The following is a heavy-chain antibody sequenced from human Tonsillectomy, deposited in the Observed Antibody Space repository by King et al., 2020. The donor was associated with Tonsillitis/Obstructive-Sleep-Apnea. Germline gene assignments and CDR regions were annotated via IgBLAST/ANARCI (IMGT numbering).Heavy chain of an antibody. CDR1: GLTFSDYF. D-gene: IGHD2-15*01. Sequence: VQLVESGGGLVKPGGSLTLSCAASGLTFSDYFMNWVRQAPGKGLECVSYISSTSTYTNYADSVKGRFTISRDNSKNSVFLQMNNLRAEDTAVYYCARASLVTATFSFDSWGQGILVTVSS. CDR2: ISSTSTYT. V-gene: IGHV3-11*05. CDR3: ARASLVTATFSFDS. J-gene: IGHJ4*02.